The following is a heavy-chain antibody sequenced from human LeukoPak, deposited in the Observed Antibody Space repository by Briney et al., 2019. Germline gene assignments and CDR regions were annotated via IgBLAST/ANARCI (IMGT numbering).Heavy chain of an antibody. J-gene: IGHJ3*02. CDR1: GFVFSSHG. V-gene: IGHV3-21*01. CDR2: ISSSSSYI. Sequence: GSLRLSCVASGFVFSSHGMNWVRQAPGKGLEWVSSISSSSSYIYYADSVKGRFTISRDNAKNSLYLQMNSLRAEDTAVYYCASPAPDDAFDIWGQGTMVTVSS. CDR3: ASPAPDDAFDI.